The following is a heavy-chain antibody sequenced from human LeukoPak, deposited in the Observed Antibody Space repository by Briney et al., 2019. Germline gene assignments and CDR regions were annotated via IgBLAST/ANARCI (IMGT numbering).Heavy chain of an antibody. J-gene: IGHJ5*02. CDR3: ARAGARYCSSTSCSS. CDR2: ISAYNGNT. Sequence: ASVKVSCKASGYTFTSYGISWVRQAPGQGLEWMGWISAYNGNTNYAQKLQGRVTMTTDTSTSTVYMELRSLRSDDTAVYYCARAGARYCSSTSCSSWGQGTLVTVSS. D-gene: IGHD2-2*01. CDR1: GYTFTSYG. V-gene: IGHV1-18*01.